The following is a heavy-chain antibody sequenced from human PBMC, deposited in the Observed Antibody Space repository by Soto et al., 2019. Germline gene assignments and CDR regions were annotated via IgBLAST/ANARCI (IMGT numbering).Heavy chain of an antibody. D-gene: IGHD6-13*01. CDR2: IYYSGST. CDR1: GDTFSGGNW. CDR3: AIVKRPYNSIWYDGMDV. V-gene: IGHV4-4*02. J-gene: IGHJ6*02. Sequence: QMQLQESGAGLVKPSGTLSLTCGVSGDTFSGGNWWSWVRQPPGKGLEWIGEIYYSGSTNLNPSLKSRVTISIAKSKNQFSLNLTSVTAADTAVYYCAIVKRPYNSIWYDGMDVWGQGTTVTVSS.